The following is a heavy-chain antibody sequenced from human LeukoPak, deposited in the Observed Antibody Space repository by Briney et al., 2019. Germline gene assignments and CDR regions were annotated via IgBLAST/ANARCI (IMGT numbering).Heavy chain of an antibody. CDR1: GFTFSDYY. D-gene: IGHD3-16*02. Sequence: GGSLRLSCAASGFTFSDYYMGWIRQAPGKGLEWVSYISSSGSTIYYADSVKGRFTISRDNAKNSLYLQMNSLRAEDTAVYYCARSDYVWGSYRDAFDIWGQGTMVTVSS. J-gene: IGHJ3*02. V-gene: IGHV3-11*04. CDR2: ISSSGSTI. CDR3: ARSDYVWGSYRDAFDI.